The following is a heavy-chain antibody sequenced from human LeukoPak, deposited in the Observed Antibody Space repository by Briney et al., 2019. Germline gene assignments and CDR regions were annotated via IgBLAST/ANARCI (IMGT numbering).Heavy chain of an antibody. CDR2: MNPNSGNT. CDR1: GGTFSTYD. D-gene: IGHD2-15*01. V-gene: IGHV1-8*03. J-gene: IGHJ3*02. CDR3: ARGNKVVSDGFDM. Sequence: ASVKVSCKASGGTFSTYDINWVRQATGQGLEWMGWMNPNSGNTGYAQKFQGRVTITRNTSISTAYMDLSSLRSEDTAVYYCARGNKVVSDGFDMWGQGTVVTVSS.